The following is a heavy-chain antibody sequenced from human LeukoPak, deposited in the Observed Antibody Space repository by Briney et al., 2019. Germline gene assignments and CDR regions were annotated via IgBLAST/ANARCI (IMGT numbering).Heavy chain of an antibody. J-gene: IGHJ6*03. CDR3: ARVLSSSSYYYMDV. CDR2: IYYSGST. Sequence: PSEALSLTCTVSGGSISSYYWSWIRQPPGKGLEWIGYIYYSGSTNYNPSLKSRVTISVDTSKNQFSLKLSPVTAADTAVYYCARVLSSSSYYYMDVWGKGTTVTVSS. D-gene: IGHD6-6*01. V-gene: IGHV4-59*01. CDR1: GGSISSYY.